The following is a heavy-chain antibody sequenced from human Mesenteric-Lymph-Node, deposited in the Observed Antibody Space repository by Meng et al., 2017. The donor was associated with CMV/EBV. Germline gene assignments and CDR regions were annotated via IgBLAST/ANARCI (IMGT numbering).Heavy chain of an antibody. CDR3: ARDQAGTPMGWFDS. CDR1: GFTFSSYW. J-gene: IGHJ5*01. D-gene: IGHD3-10*01. Sequence: GGSLRLSCAASGFTFSSYWMSWVRQAPGKGLGWVANIKQDGSEKYYVDSVKGRFTISRDNAKNSLYLQMNSLRAEDTAVYYCARDQAGTPMGWFDSWGQGTLVTVSS. V-gene: IGHV3-7*01. CDR2: IKQDGSEK.